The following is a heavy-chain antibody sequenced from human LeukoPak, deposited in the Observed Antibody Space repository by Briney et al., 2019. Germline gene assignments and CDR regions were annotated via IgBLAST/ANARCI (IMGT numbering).Heavy chain of an antibody. CDR1: GDSISSNTYS. CDR2: IYYGGSA. J-gene: IGHJ4*02. D-gene: IGHD3-22*01. CDR3: AREGWDSSGYSLGFDY. V-gene: IGHV4-39*07. Sequence: PSETLSLTCTVSGDSISSNTYSWGWIRQPPGKGLEWIGSIYYGGSAYYNPSLKSRVTISVDTSKNQFSLKLSSVTAADTAVYYCAREGWDSSGYSLGFDYWGQGTLVTVSS.